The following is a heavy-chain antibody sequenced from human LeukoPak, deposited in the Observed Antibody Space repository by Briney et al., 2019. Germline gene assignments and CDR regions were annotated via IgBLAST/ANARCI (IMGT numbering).Heavy chain of an antibody. CDR1: GFTFSTYN. D-gene: IGHD3-10*01. J-gene: IGHJ3*02. CDR3: ARSYRRGAITMLRGVANRGAFDI. V-gene: IGHV3-21*01. CDR2: ISSSTSYI. Sequence: GGSLRLSCSASGFTFSTYNMNWVRQAPGKGLEWVSCISSSTSYIYYADSVKGRFTISRDNAKNSLYLQMSSLRAEDTAVYYCARSYRRGAITMLRGVANRGAFDIWGQGTMVTVSS.